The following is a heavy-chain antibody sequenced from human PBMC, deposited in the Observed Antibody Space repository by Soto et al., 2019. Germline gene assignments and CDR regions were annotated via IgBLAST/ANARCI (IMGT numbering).Heavy chain of an antibody. Sequence: ASVKVSCKASGYTFTSYGISWVRQAPGQGLEWMGWISAYNGNTNYAQKFQGRVTITADESTSTAYMELSSLRSEDTAVYYCARGEDIVVVPAARGGGRSSYYYGMDVWGQGTTVTVSS. J-gene: IGHJ6*02. CDR2: ISAYNGNT. CDR3: ARGEDIVVVPAARGGGRSSYYYGMDV. D-gene: IGHD2-2*01. CDR1: GYTFTSYG. V-gene: IGHV1-18*01.